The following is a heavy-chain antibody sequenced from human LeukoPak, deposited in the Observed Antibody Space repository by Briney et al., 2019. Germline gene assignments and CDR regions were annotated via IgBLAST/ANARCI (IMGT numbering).Heavy chain of an antibody. CDR3: ARVPRGDSSLFGAFDI. CDR2: IYTSGST. J-gene: IGHJ3*02. V-gene: IGHV4-4*09. CDR1: GGSISSYY. Sequence: SETLSLTCTVSGGSISSYYWSWIRQPPGKGLEWIGYIYTSGSTNYNPSLKSRVTISVDTSKNQFSLKLSSVTAADTAVYYCARVPRGDSSLFGAFDIWGQGTMVTVSS. D-gene: IGHD3-22*01.